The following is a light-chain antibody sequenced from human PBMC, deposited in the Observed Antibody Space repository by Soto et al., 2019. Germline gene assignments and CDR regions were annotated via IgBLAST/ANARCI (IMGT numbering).Light chain of an antibody. CDR1: QSVDTTF. CDR3: QQYMSSVT. V-gene: IGKV3-20*01. CDR2: GAS. Sequence: EIVLTQSPGSLSLSPGQRATLSCRASQSVDTTFFAWYQKKPGQAPRLLIQGASKRATGIPDRFSGSGSGTDFTLIISRLEPEDFAVYYCQQYMSSVTFGQGTKAEIK. J-gene: IGKJ1*01.